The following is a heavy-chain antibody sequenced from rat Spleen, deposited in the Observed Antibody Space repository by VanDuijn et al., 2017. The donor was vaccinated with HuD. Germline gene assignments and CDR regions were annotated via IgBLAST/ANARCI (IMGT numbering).Heavy chain of an antibody. Sequence: VQLKESGPDLVQPSQTLSLTCTVSGFSLTSYGVSWVRQPPGKGLEWVATINYDGRSTFYRDSVRDRFTISRDNAKSTLYLQMDSLRSEDTATYRCTSHRRYTVYIMDAWGQGASVTVSS. V-gene: IGHV5-29*01. CDR3: TSHRRYTVYIMDA. CDR2: INYDGRST. CDR1: GFSLTSYG. J-gene: IGHJ4*01. D-gene: IGHD1-1*01.